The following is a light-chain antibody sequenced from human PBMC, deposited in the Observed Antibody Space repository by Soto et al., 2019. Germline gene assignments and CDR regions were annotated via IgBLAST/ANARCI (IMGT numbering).Light chain of an antibody. CDR2: GNS. Sequence: QSVLTQPPSVSGAPGQRVTISCTGSRSNIGAGYHVHWYQQLPGTAPKLLISGNSNRPSGVPDRFSGSKSGTSASLAITGLQAEDEADYYCQSYDSSLSGSVFGGGTKLTVL. V-gene: IGLV1-40*01. J-gene: IGLJ3*02. CDR1: RSNIGAGYH. CDR3: QSYDSSLSGSV.